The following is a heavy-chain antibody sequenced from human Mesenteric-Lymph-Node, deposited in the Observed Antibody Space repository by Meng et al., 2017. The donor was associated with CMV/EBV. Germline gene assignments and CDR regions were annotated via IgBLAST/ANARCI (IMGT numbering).Heavy chain of an antibody. V-gene: IGHV4-39*07. Sequence: SETLSLTCTVSGGSINSSPYYWGWIRQPPGKGLEWIASSYYSGNTYYNPSLKSRVTMSVDTSKNQFSLKLSSVTAADTAIYYCARDPAYYGDYEELLLHDYGMDVWGQGTTVTVSS. CDR2: SYYSGNT. CDR1: GGSINSSPYY. J-gene: IGHJ6*02. CDR3: ARDPAYYGDYEELLLHDYGMDV. D-gene: IGHD4-17*01.